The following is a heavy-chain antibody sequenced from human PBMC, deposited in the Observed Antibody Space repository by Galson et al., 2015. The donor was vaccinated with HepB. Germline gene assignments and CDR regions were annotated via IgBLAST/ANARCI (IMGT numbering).Heavy chain of an antibody. CDR3: TRDGNYYDSSGYYKAEWYFDL. J-gene: IGHJ2*01. V-gene: IGHV3-49*04. CDR2: IRSKAYGGTT. CDR1: GFAFGDYA. Sequence: SLRLSCAASGFAFGDYAMSWVRQAPGKGLEWVGFIRSKAYGGTTEYAASVKGRFTISRDDSKSIAYLQMNSLKTEDTAVYYCTRDGNYYDSSGYYKAEWYFDLWGRGTLVTVSS. D-gene: IGHD3-22*01.